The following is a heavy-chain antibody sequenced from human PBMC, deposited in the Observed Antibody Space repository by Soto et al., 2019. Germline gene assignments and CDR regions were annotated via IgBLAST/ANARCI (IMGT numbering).Heavy chain of an antibody. D-gene: IGHD1-26*01. V-gene: IGHV1-3*01. J-gene: IGHJ4*02. Sequence: GASVKVSCKASGYIFSTCGIHCVRQAPGQSLEWMRWINAGSGDTKYSLKFQGRVTITRDTSADTAYMELTSLRPEDTALYYCARRSPYYGIDYWGQGTLVTVSS. CDR1: GYIFSTCG. CDR2: INAGSGDT. CDR3: ARRSPYYGIDY.